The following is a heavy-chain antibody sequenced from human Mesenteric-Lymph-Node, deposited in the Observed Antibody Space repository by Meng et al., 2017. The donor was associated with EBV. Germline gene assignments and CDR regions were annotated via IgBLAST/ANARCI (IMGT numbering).Heavy chain of an antibody. J-gene: IGHJ4*02. Sequence: LREAGSRRVKPSQTLSLTCAGFGGSLSSVGYSWNWIRQTPGRGLEWIGYIYHTGTTYYNPSLKSRVTMSVDRSTNQFSLWLKSVTAADTAIYYCARAGAYYDVLTGFDYWGQGTLVTVSS. D-gene: IGHD3-9*01. CDR1: GGSLSSVGYS. CDR3: ARAGAYYDVLTGFDY. CDR2: IYHTGTT. V-gene: IGHV4-30-2*01.